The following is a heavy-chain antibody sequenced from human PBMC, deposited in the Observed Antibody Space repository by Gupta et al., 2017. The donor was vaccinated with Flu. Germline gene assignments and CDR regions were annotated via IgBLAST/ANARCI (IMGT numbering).Heavy chain of an antibody. J-gene: IGHJ6*02. CDR2: IWYDGSNK. Sequence: QVQLVESGGGVVQPGRSLRLSCAASGFTFSSYGMHWVRQAPGKGLEWVAVIWYDGSNKYYADSVKGRFTISRDNSKNTLYLQMNSLRAEDTAVYYCARGILAAAGREGYYYYGMDVWGQGTTVTVSS. CDR1: GFTFSSYG. D-gene: IGHD6-13*01. V-gene: IGHV3-33*01. CDR3: ARGILAAAGREGYYYYGMDV.